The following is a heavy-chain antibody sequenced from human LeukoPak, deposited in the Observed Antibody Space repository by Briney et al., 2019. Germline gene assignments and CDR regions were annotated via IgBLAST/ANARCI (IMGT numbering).Heavy chain of an antibody. CDR1: GGSISSGGYY. D-gene: IGHD4-23*01. Sequence: PSETLSLTCTVSGGSISSGGYYWSWIRQHPGKGLEWIGYIYYSGSTYYNPSLKSRVTISVDTSKNQFSLKLSSVTAADTAVYYCARVNQDYGGNPKLDYWGQGTLVTVSS. CDR2: IYYSGST. CDR3: ARVNQDYGGNPKLDY. J-gene: IGHJ4*02. V-gene: IGHV4-31*03.